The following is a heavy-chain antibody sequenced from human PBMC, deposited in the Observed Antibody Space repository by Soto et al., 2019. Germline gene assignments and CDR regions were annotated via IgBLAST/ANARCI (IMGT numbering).Heavy chain of an antibody. J-gene: IGHJ6*02. CDR1: GITFSSYS. V-gene: IGHV3-21*01. CDR3: ARDVETCSGGSCYPYYYYGMDV. CDR2: ISSSSSYI. D-gene: IGHD2-15*01. Sequence: EVQLVESGGGLVKPGGSLRLSCAASGITFSSYSMNWVRQAPGKGLEWVSSISSSSSYIYYADSVKGRFTISRDNAKNSLYLQMNSLRAEDTAVYYCARDVETCSGGSCYPYYYYGMDVWGQGTTVTVSS.